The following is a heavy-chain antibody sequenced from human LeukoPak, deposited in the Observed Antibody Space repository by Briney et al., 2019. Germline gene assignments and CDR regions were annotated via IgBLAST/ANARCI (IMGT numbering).Heavy chain of an antibody. J-gene: IGHJ4*02. V-gene: IGHV3-74*01. CDR3: ARSYYYDSSGYYYA. CDR1: GFTFSSYW. CDR2: INPDGTVT. Sequence: GGSLRLSCAASGFTFSSYWMHWVRQAPGKGLVWVSPINPDGTVTTYADSVKGRFTISRDNAKNSLYLQMNSLRAEDTAVYYCARSYYYDSSGYYYAWGQGTLVTVSS. D-gene: IGHD3-22*01.